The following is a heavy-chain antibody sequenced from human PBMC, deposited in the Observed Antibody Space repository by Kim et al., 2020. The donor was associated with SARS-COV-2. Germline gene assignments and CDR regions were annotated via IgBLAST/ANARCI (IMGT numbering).Heavy chain of an antibody. CDR1: GGSFSGYY. V-gene: IGHV4-34*01. CDR3: ARGGITMVRGVHSGYEPFDY. CDR2: INHSGST. D-gene: IGHD3-10*01. Sequence: SETLSLTCAVYGGSFSGYYWSWIRQPPGKVLEWIGEINHSGSTNYNPSLKSRVTISVDTSKNQFSLKLSSVTAADTAVYYCARGGITMVRGVHSGYEPFDYWGQGTLVTVSS. J-gene: IGHJ4*02.